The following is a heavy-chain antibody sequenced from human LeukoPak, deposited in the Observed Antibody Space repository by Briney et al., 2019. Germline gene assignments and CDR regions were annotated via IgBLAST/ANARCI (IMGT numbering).Heavy chain of an antibody. V-gene: IGHV4-34*01. CDR1: GGSFSGYY. J-gene: IGHJ4*02. Sequence: SETLSLTCAVYGGSFSGYYWSWIRQPPGKGLEWIGEINHSGSTNYNPSLKSRVTISVDTSKNQFSLKLSSVTAADTAVYYCAREPPAVYYYDSSGHYDYWGQGTLVTVSS. D-gene: IGHD3-22*01. CDR2: INHSGST. CDR3: AREPPAVYYYDSSGHYDY.